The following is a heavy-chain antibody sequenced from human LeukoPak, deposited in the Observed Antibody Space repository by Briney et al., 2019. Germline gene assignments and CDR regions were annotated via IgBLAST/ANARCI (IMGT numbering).Heavy chain of an antibody. J-gene: IGHJ4*02. CDR3: ARVWNYVFDY. D-gene: IGHD1-7*01. CDR2: INNNGATT. V-gene: IGHV3-64*01. Sequence: GGSLRLSCVGSGFVFDTYSLYWVRQAPGKGLQYVAVINNNGATTYYSHSAQGRFTVSRDNSRNTLYLQMAHLRLDDVGIYYCARVWNYVFDYWGQGTLVTVSS. CDR1: GFVFDTYS.